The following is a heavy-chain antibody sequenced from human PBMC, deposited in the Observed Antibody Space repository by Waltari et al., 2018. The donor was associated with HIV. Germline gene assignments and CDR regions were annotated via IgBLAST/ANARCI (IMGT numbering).Heavy chain of an antibody. CDR2: IYYTGST. Sequence: QLHLQESGPGLVKPSATLSLTCAVSGGAISNYYWGLLRQPPGKGLAWIGYIYYTGSTDYNPSLKSRVTKSVDTSKNQFSLKLTSVTAADTAQYYCARYSSAWTGFDDWGQGTLVTVSS. D-gene: IGHD6-19*01. J-gene: IGHJ4*02. V-gene: IGHV4-59*01. CDR1: GGAISNYY. CDR3: ARYSSAWTGFDD.